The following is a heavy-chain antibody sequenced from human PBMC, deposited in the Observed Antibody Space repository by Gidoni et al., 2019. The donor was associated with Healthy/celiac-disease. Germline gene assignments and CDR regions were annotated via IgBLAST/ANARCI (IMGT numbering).Heavy chain of an antibody. V-gene: IGHV5-10-1*03. Sequence: EVQLVQSGAEVKKPGESLRSSCKGSGYSFISYWINWVRQMPGKGLEWMGRIDPSDSYTNYSPSFQGHVTISGDKSISTAYLQWSSLKASDTAMYYCARLSLDSYGLNWFDPWGQGTLVTVSS. CDR3: ARLSLDSYGLNWFDP. D-gene: IGHD5-18*01. CDR1: GYSFISYW. CDR2: IDPSDSYT. J-gene: IGHJ5*02.